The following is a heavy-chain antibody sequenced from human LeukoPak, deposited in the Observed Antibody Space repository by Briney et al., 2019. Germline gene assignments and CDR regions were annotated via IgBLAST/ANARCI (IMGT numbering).Heavy chain of an antibody. Sequence: PGTPLRLSCAASGFTFSSYAMHWVRQTPGKGLEWVAVISYDGSNKYYADSVKGRFTISRDNSKNTLYLQMNSLRAEDTAVYYCAIAANYYDSSGSPLSDYWGQGTLVTVSS. J-gene: IGHJ4*02. CDR1: GFTFSSYA. V-gene: IGHV3-30-3*01. D-gene: IGHD3-22*01. CDR2: ISYDGSNK. CDR3: AIAANYYDSSGSPLSDY.